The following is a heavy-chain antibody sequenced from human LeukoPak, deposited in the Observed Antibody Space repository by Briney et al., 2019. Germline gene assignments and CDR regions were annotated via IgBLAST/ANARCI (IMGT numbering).Heavy chain of an antibody. CDR3: ARDLKVRGVTNVFDM. CDR1: GFSFSTYW. CDR2: ISSDGSNT. D-gene: IGHD3-10*01. J-gene: IGHJ3*02. V-gene: IGHV3-74*01. Sequence: AGGSLRLSCAASGFSFSTYWMHWVRQDPGKGLVWVSRISSDGSNTIYADSVKGRFTISRDNTKNTLYLQMNSLRAEDTAAYYRARDLKVRGVTNVFDMWGQGTMVTVSS.